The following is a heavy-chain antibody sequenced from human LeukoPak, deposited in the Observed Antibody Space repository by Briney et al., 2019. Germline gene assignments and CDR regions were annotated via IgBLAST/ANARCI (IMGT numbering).Heavy chain of an antibody. V-gene: IGHV3-21*06. CDR3: ATGYSSGWYFYFQH. CDR1: GFPFSAYG. Sequence: GGSLRLSCVGSGFPFSAYGMNWVRQPPGKGLEWLASIRKDGDYIYYAASVKGRFTISRDNAKNSLSLRMNSLSAEDTAVYYCATGYSSGWYFYFQHWGQGSLVSVSS. CDR2: IRKDGDYI. D-gene: IGHD6-19*01. J-gene: IGHJ1*01.